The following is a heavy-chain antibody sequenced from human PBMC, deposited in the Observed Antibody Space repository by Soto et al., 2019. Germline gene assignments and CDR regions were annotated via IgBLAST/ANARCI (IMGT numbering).Heavy chain of an antibody. CDR1: GFTFSSYG. CDR3: AKSHTDYFYAMDV. J-gene: IGHJ6*02. CDR2: ISYDGSKT. Sequence: QVQLVESGGGVVQPGRSLRLSCAASGFTFSSYGIHWVRQAPGKGLEWVAVISYDGSKTHYGDSVKGRFTISRDNSKNTLFLQMDRLRTEDTAVYYCAKSHTDYFYAMDVWGQGTTVTVSS. V-gene: IGHV3-30*18.